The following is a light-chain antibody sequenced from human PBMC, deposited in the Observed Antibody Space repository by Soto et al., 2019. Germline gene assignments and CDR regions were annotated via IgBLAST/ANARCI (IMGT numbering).Light chain of an antibody. Sequence: QSALPQPASVSGSPGPSIAISCTGSSSDVGGYNYVSWYQQHSGKAPKLMIYDVSSRPSGVSDRFSGSKSGNTASLTISGLQAEDEAEYYCSSYTSSSTVIFGGGTKLTVL. CDR3: SSYTSSSTVI. CDR1: SSDVGGYNY. CDR2: DVS. V-gene: IGLV2-14*03. J-gene: IGLJ2*01.